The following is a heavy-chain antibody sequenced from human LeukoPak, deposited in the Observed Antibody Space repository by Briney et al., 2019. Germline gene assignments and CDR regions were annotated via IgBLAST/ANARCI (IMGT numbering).Heavy chain of an antibody. V-gene: IGHV3-23*01. CDR3: AKDFGAEGYCSGGSCPDAFDI. J-gene: IGHJ3*02. D-gene: IGHD2-15*01. Sequence: LAGGSLRLSCAASGFTFSSYAMSWVRQAPGKGLEWVSAISGSGGSTYYADSVKGRFTISRDNSTNTLYLQMNSLRAEDTAVYYCAKDFGAEGYCSGGSCPDAFDIWGQGTMVTVSS. CDR1: GFTFSSYA. CDR2: ISGSGGST.